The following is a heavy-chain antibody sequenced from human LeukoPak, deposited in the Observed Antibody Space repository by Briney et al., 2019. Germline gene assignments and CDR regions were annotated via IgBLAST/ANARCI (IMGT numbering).Heavy chain of an antibody. CDR1: GGSISSGTYY. V-gene: IGHV4-61*02. CDR2: IYGNGNT. CDR3: ATGHYYDSKLDP. J-gene: IGHJ5*02. D-gene: IGHD3-22*01. Sequence: PSETLSLTCTVSGGSISSGTYYWTWIRQPAGKGLEWIGRIYGNGNTNYNPSLKSRVTISVDTSKNQFSLKLSSVTAADTAMYYCATGHYYDSKLDPWGQGTLVTVSS.